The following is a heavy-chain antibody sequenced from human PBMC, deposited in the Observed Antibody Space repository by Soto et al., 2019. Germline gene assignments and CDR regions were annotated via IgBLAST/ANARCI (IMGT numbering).Heavy chain of an antibody. D-gene: IGHD1-26*01. CDR3: ARERGANSHFDY. CDR1: GVSITSYY. J-gene: IGHJ4*01. Sequence: PSETLSLTCTVSGVSITSYYWIWLRQPPGKGLEWIGYIYYSGSTNYNPSLQSRVTISVDTSKNQFSLKLSSVTAADTAVYYCARERGANSHFDYWGHGTLVTVSS. V-gene: IGHV4-59*01. CDR2: IYYSGST.